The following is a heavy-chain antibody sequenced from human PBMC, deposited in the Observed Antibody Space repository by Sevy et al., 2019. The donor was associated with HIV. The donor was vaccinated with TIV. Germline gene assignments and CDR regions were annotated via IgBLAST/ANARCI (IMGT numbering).Heavy chain of an antibody. Sequence: ASVKVSCKASGYTFTGYYMHWVRQAPGQGLEWMGRLNPNSGGTNYAQKFQGRVTMTRDTSISTAYVELSRLRSDDTAVYYGARVWVYGTRYAFDIWGQGTMVTVSS. CDR3: ARVWVYGTRYAFDI. D-gene: IGHD6-13*01. CDR1: GYTFTGYY. J-gene: IGHJ3*02. CDR2: LNPNSGGT. V-gene: IGHV1-2*06.